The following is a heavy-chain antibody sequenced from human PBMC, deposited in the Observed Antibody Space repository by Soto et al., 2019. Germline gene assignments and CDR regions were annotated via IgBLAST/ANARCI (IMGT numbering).Heavy chain of an antibody. CDR1: GFAFSTYA. J-gene: IGHJ4*02. V-gene: IGHV3-23*01. Sequence: DVNLLQSGGGSAQPGGSLRLSCATSGFAFSTYAMTWVRQVPGRGLEWVSTILPDETGFYTVSVKGRFTISRDNFRGILYLQMNDLWVEHAAIYFCAKDRLPTSGQRFYFDSWGQGSLVTVSS. CDR2: ILPDETG. D-gene: IGHD2-15*01. CDR3: AKDRLPTSGQRFYFDS.